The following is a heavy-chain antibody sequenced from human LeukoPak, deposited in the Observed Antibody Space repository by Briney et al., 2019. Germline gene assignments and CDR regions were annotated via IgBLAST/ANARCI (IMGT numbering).Heavy chain of an antibody. CDR1: GYTFTSYS. J-gene: IGHJ4*02. CDR3: AITYYDFWSLIY. CDR2: ISSYNGNT. D-gene: IGHD3-3*01. V-gene: IGHV1-18*01. Sequence: ASVKVSCKASGYTFTSYSISWVRQAPGQGLEWMGWISSYNGNTNYAQKLQGRVTMTTDTSTSTAYMELRSLRSDDTAVYYCAITYYDFWSLIYWGQGTLVTVSS.